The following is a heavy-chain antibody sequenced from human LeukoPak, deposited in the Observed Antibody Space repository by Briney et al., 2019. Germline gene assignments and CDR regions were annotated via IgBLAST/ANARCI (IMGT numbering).Heavy chain of an antibody. CDR3: ARGGGGYYGSGSYLIDH. D-gene: IGHD3-10*01. CDR2: ISVYSGNT. CDR1: GYSFRNYG. Sequence: ASVKVSCKASGYSFRNYGISWVRQAPGQGLEYMGWISVYSGNTNYAQRLQGRVTMTADTSTSTVYMELRSLRSDDTAVYYCARGGGGYYGSGSYLIDHWGQGTLVTVSS. J-gene: IGHJ4*02. V-gene: IGHV1-18*01.